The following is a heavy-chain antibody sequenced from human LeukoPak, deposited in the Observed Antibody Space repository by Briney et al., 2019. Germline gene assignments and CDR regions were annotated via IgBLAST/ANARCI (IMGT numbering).Heavy chain of an antibody. CDR3: ARGLEYCSSPPEDCWFDP. CDR1: GGTFSSYA. Sequence: VASVKVSCKASGGTFSSYAISWVRQATGQGLEWMGWMNPNSGNTGYAQKFQGRVTITRNTSISTAYMELSSLRSEDTAVYYCARGLEYCSSPPEDCWFDPWGQGTLVTVSS. J-gene: IGHJ5*02. V-gene: IGHV1-8*03. CDR2: MNPNSGNT. D-gene: IGHD2-2*01.